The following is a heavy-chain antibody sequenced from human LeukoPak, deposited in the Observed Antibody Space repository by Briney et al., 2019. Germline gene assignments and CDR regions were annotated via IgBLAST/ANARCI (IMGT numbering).Heavy chain of an antibody. Sequence: ASVKVSCKASGGTFSSYAISWVRQAPGQGLEWMGGIIPIFGTANYAQKFQGRVTITTDESTSTAYMELSSLRSEDTAVYYCAKDQGSLLYDSSGGWFDPWGQGTLVTVSS. J-gene: IGHJ5*02. D-gene: IGHD3-22*01. CDR3: AKDQGSLLYDSSGGWFDP. CDR2: IIPIFGTA. CDR1: GGTFSSYA. V-gene: IGHV1-69*05.